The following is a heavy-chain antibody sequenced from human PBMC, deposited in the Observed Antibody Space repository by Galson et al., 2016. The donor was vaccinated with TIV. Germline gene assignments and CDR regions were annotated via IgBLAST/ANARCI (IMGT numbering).Heavy chain of an antibody. CDR3: ARARYGDYFDY. Sequence: SVKVSCKASGGSFSSYVISWVRQAPGQGLEWMGWIDPRSVATNYAQKFQGRVTMTGDTSISTAHMELTRLTPDDTAVYYCARARYGDYFDYWGQGTLVTVSS. CDR1: GGSFSSYV. D-gene: IGHD4-17*01. J-gene: IGHJ4*02. V-gene: IGHV1-2*02. CDR2: IDPRSVAT.